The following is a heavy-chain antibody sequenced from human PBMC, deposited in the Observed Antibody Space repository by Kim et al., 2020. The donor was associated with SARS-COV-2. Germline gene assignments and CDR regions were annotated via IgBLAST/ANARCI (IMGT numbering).Heavy chain of an antibody. D-gene: IGHD3-22*01. J-gene: IGHJ6*02. CDR2: IDPSDSYT. CDR3: ASPYDSSGYPYYYYGMDV. CDR1: GYSFTSYW. V-gene: IGHV5-10-1*01. Sequence: GESLKISCKGSGYSFTSYWISWVRQMSGKGLEWMGRIDPSDSYTNYSPSFQGHVTISADKSISTAYLQWSSLKASDTAMYYCASPYDSSGYPYYYYGMDVWGQGTTVTVSS.